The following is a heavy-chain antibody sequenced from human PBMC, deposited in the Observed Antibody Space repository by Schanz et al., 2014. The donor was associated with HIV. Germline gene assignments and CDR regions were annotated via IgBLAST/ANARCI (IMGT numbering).Heavy chain of an antibody. D-gene: IGHD3-22*01. CDR2: ISESGGRS. Sequence: EVQLLESGGGLVQPGGSLRLSCVASGFTFNNYAMTWVRQAPGKGLEWVSSISESGGRSYYADSVNGRFIISRDNSKNTLYLQMTTLRTEDTAVYYCAKPEYDSRGNSQSHFDSWGQGTLVTVSS. V-gene: IGHV3-23*01. CDR3: AKPEYDSRGNSQSHFDS. CDR1: GFTFNNYA. J-gene: IGHJ4*02.